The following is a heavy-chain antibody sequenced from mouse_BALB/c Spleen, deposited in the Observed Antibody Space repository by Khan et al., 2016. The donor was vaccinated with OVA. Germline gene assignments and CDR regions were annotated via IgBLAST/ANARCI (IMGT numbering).Heavy chain of an antibody. CDR1: GFTFSTYG. Sequence: EVELVESGGDLVKPEGSLKLSCTASGFTFSTYGMSWVRQTPDKRLEWVGTISSGGSYTYYTDSVQGRFTLSRDNAKNTLYLQISSLKSEDTAMFSCESLAYYCASEWFTYWGQGTLVTVSA. CDR2: ISSGGSYT. V-gene: IGHV5-6*01. CDR3: ESLAYYCASEWFTY. D-gene: IGHD1-1*01. J-gene: IGHJ3*01.